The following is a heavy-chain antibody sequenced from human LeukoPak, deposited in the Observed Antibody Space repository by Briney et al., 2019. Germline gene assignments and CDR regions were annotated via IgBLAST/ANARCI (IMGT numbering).Heavy chain of an antibody. CDR2: ISRGGTPI. J-gene: IGHJ4*01. D-gene: IGHD1-14*01. V-gene: IGHV3-11*04. CDR1: GITFSDYY. Sequence: GGSLSLSCTASGITFSDYYMNWIRQAPGKGLEWLSFISRGGTPIYYADSVKGRFTFSRDNAKNSLYLQMKTLRVEDRAMYYCVITAGPPTDHCGQGELVTVSS. CDR3: VITAGPPTDH.